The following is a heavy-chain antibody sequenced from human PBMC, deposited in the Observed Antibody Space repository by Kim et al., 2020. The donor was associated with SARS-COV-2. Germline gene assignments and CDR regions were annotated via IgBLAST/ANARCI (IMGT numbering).Heavy chain of an antibody. Sequence: SETLSLTCTVSGGSISSSSYYWGWIRQPPGKGLEWIGSIYYSGSTYYNPSLKSRITISVDTSKNQFSLKLSSVTAADTAVYYCARQAALWYAFDIWGQGTMVTVSS. D-gene: IGHD3-10*01. CDR1: GGSISSSSYY. CDR2: IYYSGST. CDR3: ARQAALWYAFDI. J-gene: IGHJ3*02. V-gene: IGHV4-39*01.